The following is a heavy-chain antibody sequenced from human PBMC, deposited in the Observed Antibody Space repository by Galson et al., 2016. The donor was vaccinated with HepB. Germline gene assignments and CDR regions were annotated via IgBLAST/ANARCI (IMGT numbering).Heavy chain of an antibody. Sequence: SLRLSCAASGFTFSSYGMHWVRQAPGKGLDWVAVIWYDGSNKYYADSVKGRFTISRDNSKNTLYLQMNSLRAEDTAVYYCAKSGSEYGMDVWGKGTKVTVSS. D-gene: IGHD3-10*01. J-gene: IGHJ6*04. CDR1: GFTFSSYG. V-gene: IGHV3-33*06. CDR3: AKSGSEYGMDV. CDR2: IWYDGSNK.